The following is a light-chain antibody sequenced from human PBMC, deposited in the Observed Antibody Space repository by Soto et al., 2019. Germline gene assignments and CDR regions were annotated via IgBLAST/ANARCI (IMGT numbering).Light chain of an antibody. CDR2: DVS. CDR3: SSYTSSSTRG. V-gene: IGLV2-14*01. Sequence: QSALTQPASVSGSPGQSITISCTGTSSDVGGYNYGSWYQQHPGKAPKLMIYDVSNRPSGVSNRFSGSKSGNTASLTISGLQAEDEADYYCSSYTSSSTRGFGTGTKVTVL. J-gene: IGLJ1*01. CDR1: SSDVGGYNY.